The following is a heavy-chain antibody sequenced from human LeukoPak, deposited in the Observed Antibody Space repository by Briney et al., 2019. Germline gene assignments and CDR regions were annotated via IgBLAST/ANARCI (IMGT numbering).Heavy chain of an antibody. Sequence: QPGGSLRLSCAASGFTFSSYGMYWVRQAPGKGLDWVAFIRYDGSNKYYADSVKGRITISRDNSKNTLYLQMNSLRAEDTAVYYCARVTYGSGTYGAFDYWGQGTLVTVSS. D-gene: IGHD3-10*01. V-gene: IGHV3-30*02. CDR1: GFTFSSYG. J-gene: IGHJ4*02. CDR2: IRYDGSNK. CDR3: ARVTYGSGTYGAFDY.